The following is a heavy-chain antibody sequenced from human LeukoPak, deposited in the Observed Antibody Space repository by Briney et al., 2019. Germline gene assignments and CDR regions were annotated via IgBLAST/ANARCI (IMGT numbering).Heavy chain of an antibody. CDR2: INPNGGGS. CDR1: GYTFTSYY. Sequence: ASVKVSCKASGYTFTSYYIHWMRQAPGQGLEWVGWINPNGGGSHYAQKFQGRVTMTRDTSINTGYMELTSLRIDDTAVYYCARGPRYGESGYNLGPYWGQGTLVTGSS. D-gene: IGHD5-12*01. CDR3: ARGPRYGESGYNLGPY. J-gene: IGHJ4*02. V-gene: IGHV1-2*02.